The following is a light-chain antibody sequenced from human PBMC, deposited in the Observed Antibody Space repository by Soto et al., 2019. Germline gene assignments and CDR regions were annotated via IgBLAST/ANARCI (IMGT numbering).Light chain of an antibody. Sequence: IEVTQSKNSLSASQGDRVTFTCRASHTISTYLHWYQQQQAKAPTILISAESSLQGGVPARFSGSGSGTEFTLPISSLQPDDFIPYYCQLSNLYSEAFCHVANVAIK. J-gene: IGKJ3*01. CDR2: AES. CDR3: QLSNLYSEA. V-gene: IGKV1-39*01. CDR1: HTISTY.